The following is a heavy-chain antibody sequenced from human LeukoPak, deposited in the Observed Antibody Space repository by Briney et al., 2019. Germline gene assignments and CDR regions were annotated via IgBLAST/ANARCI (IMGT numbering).Heavy chain of an antibody. CDR3: ARARVLRPSAWFDP. D-gene: IGHD3-3*01. CDR1: GCTFSSYA. V-gene: IGHV1-69*06. J-gene: IGHJ5*02. Sequence: GASVKVSCKASGCTFSSYAISWVRQAPGQGLEWMGGIIPIFGTANYAQKFQGRVTITADKSTSTAYMELSSLRSEDTAVYYCARARVLRPSAWFDPWGQGTLVTVSS. CDR2: IIPIFGTA.